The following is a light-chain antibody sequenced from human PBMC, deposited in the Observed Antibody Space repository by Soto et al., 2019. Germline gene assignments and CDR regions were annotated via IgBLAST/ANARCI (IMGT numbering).Light chain of an antibody. CDR3: QQRSSWMWA. CDR1: RSVSTY. Sequence: EIGVTQSPVTLSLSPGDRATLSCRASRSVSTYLAWYQQKPGQAPRLLIYDTSHRATGIPARFSGSGSGTDITLTISSLEPEDFAVYYCQQRSSWMWAFGQGTRVEVK. V-gene: IGKV3-11*01. CDR2: DTS. J-gene: IGKJ1*01.